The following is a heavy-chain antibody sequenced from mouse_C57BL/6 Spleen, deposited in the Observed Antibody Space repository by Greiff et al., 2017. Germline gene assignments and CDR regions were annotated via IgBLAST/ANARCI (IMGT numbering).Heavy chain of an antibody. V-gene: IGHV2-5*01. CDR3: AKKGYSNYWYFDV. J-gene: IGHJ1*03. CDR1: GFSLTSYG. D-gene: IGHD2-5*01. Sequence: QVQLKESGPGLVQPSQSLSITCTVSGFSLTSYGVHWVRQSPGKGLEWLGVIWRGGSTDYNAAFMSRLSITKDNSKSQVFFKMNSLQADDTAIYYCAKKGYSNYWYFDVWGTGTTVTVSS. CDR2: IWRGGST.